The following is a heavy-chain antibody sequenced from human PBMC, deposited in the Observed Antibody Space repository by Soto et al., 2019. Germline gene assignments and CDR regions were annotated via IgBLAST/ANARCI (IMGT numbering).Heavy chain of an antibody. Sequence: EVQLLESGGGFVQPGASLRLSCVASGVTFSLSAMSWVRQAPGRGLEWVSSVSGGGGSTEYTDSVKGRFSISRDHTKDTVHLQTNSVRAEDTAVYYCAKGPEYDILTGCDYWGQGALVTVSS. CDR2: VSGGGGST. J-gene: IGHJ4*02. D-gene: IGHD3-9*01. CDR3: AKGPEYDILTGCDY. V-gene: IGHV3-23*01. CDR1: GVTFSLSA.